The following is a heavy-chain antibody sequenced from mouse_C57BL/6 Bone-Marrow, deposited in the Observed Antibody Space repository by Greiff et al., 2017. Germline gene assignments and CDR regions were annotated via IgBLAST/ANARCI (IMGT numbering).Heavy chain of an antibody. CDR2: FYPGSGSI. CDR3: ARHEATGQAAFFAY. CDR1: GYTFTEYT. J-gene: IGHJ3*01. D-gene: IGHD3-2*02. V-gene: IGHV1-62-2*01. Sequence: QVQLQQSGAELVKPGASVKLSCKASGYTFTEYTIHWVKQRSGQGLEWIGWFYPGSGSIKYNEKFKDKATLTADKSSSTAYMPLSSLTSEDSAVXCCARHEATGQAAFFAYWGQGTLVTVSA.